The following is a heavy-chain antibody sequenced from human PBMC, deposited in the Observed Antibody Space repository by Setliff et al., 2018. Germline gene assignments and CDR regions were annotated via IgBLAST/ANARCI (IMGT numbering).Heavy chain of an antibody. Sequence: LRLSCAASGFTFSSYSMNWVRQAPGKGLEWVSYISSSSSTIYYADSVKGRFTISRDNAKNSLYLQMNSLRAEDTAVYYCARDNGFWSGYSLDYWGQGTLVTVSS. J-gene: IGHJ4*02. CDR1: GFTFSSYS. CDR3: ARDNGFWSGYSLDY. D-gene: IGHD3-3*01. CDR2: ISSSSSTI. V-gene: IGHV3-48*01.